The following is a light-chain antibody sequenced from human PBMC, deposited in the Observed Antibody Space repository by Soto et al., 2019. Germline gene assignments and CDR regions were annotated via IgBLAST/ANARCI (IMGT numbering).Light chain of an antibody. CDR2: GAF. Sequence: EIVLTQSPATLSLSPGGRATLSFRSSPSVTNYLAWYQQKPGQPPRLLIYGAFNRAAGIPARFSGSGSGTDFTLTISSLEPEDSAVYYCQQRNIWPPVTFGQGTRLEIK. J-gene: IGKJ5*01. CDR3: QQRNIWPPVT. V-gene: IGKV3-11*01. CDR1: PSVTNY.